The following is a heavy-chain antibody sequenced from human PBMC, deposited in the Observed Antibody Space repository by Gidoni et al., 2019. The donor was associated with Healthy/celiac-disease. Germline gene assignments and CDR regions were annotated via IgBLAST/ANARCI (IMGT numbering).Heavy chain of an antibody. CDR1: GGSFSGYY. CDR3: ARANRVGAIFY. V-gene: IGHV4-34*01. J-gene: IGHJ4*02. Sequence: QVQLQQWGAGLLKPSETLSLTCAVYGGSFSGYYWSWIRQPPGKGLEWIGEINHSGSTNYNPSLKSRVTISVDTSKNQFSLKLSSVTAADTAVYYCARANRVGAIFYWGQGTLVTVSS. D-gene: IGHD1-26*01. CDR2: INHSGST.